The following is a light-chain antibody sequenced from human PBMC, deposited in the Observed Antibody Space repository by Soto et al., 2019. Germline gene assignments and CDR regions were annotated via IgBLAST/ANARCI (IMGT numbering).Light chain of an antibody. CDR2: DVS. V-gene: IGLV2-11*01. J-gene: IGLJ1*01. Sequence: QSALTQPRSVSGSPGQSVTVSCIGTSSDVGDYNSVSWYQQHPGKAHKLMIYDVSKRPSVVPDRFSGSKSGNTASLTISGLQSEDEADYYCCSFAGNYIYVFGTGTKVTVL. CDR3: CSFAGNYIYV. CDR1: SSDVGDYNS.